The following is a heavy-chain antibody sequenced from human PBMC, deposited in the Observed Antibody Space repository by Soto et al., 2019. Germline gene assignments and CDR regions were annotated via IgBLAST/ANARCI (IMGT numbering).Heavy chain of an antibody. CDR2: IWFDGSNK. D-gene: IGHD5-12*01. V-gene: IGHV3-33*01. CDR1: GFTFSSHG. J-gene: IGHJ6*02. Sequence: PGGSLRLSCAASGFTFSSHGMHWVRQAPGKGLEWLAVIWFDGSNKYYADSVKGRFTISRDNSKNTLYLQMNSLRAEDTAVYYSARDRGYSGYDSPRYYYGMDVWGQGTTVTVSS. CDR3: ARDRGYSGYDSPRYYYGMDV.